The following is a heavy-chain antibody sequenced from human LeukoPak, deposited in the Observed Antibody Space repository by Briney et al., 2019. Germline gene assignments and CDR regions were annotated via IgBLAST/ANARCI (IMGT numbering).Heavy chain of an antibody. CDR3: ARDRRPNIVVAPGWFDP. CDR2: IRYDGSNK. V-gene: IGHV3-30*02. Sequence: GGSLRLSCAASGFTFSSYGMHWVRQAPGKGLEWVAFIRYDGSNKYYADSVKGRFTISRDNAKNTLYLQMNSLRAEDTAVYYCARDRRPNIVVAPGWFDPWGQGTLVTVSS. J-gene: IGHJ5*02. D-gene: IGHD2-2*01. CDR1: GFTFSSYG.